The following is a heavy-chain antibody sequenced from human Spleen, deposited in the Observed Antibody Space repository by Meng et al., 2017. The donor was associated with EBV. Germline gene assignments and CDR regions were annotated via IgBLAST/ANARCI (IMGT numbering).Heavy chain of an antibody. CDR2: INHSGIT. D-gene: IGHD2/OR15-2a*01. CDR1: GGSFSDYY. J-gene: IGHJ4*02. CDR3: ASNIKVPRY. V-gene: IGHV4-34*01. Sequence: HVQLQQWGAGLLKPSEPLSLPCAVYGGSFSDYYWTWIRQPPGMGLEWIGEINHSGITSYNPSLRSRVTISVDTSKNQFSLKLTSVTAADTAVYYCASNIKVPRYWGQGTLVTVSS.